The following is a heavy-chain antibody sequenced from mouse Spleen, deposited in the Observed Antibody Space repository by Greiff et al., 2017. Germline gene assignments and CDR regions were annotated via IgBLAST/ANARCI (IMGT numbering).Heavy chain of an antibody. J-gene: IGHJ4*01. V-gene: IGHV1-26*01. CDR3: ARKIDYYYGSSYPYYYAMDY. Sequence: EVQLQQSGPELVKPGASVKISCKASGYTFTDYYMNWVKQSHGKSLEWIGDINPNNGGTSYNQKFKGKATLTVDKSSSTAYMELRSLTSEDSAVYYCARKIDYYYGSSYPYYYAMDYWGQGTSVTVSS. D-gene: IGHD1-1*01. CDR2: INPNNGGT. CDR1: GYTFTDYY.